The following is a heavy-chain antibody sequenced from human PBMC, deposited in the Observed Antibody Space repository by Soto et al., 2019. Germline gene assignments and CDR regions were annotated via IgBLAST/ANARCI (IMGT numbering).Heavy chain of an antibody. CDR2: TYYSGNA. J-gene: IGHJ4*02. CDR1: GGSISSRSYY. CDR3: ARHKDTSSRYLLPDF. D-gene: IGHD6-13*01. V-gene: IGHV4-39*01. Sequence: QLQLQESGPGLVKPSETLSLTCTVSGGSISSRSYYWGWIRQPPGKGLEWIGSTYYSGNAYYNPSLKSRAAVSVDTSRNQFSLKVTSVTATDTAVYYCARHKDTSSRYLLPDFWGQGTLVTVSS.